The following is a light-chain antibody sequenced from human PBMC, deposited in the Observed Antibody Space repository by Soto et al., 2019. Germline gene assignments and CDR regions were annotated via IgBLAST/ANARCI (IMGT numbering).Light chain of an antibody. V-gene: IGLV1-40*01. CDR3: RSFDVSRQWV. CDR2: GNK. CDR1: STNIGADYD. Sequence: QSVLTQPPSVSGAPGQTVTISCTWSSTNIGADYDVHWFQQLPGAAPKLLIYGNKYRPSGVPDRFSGSKSGASASLAITGLQAEDDADYNCRSFDVSRQWVFGGGTKLTVL. J-gene: IGLJ3*02.